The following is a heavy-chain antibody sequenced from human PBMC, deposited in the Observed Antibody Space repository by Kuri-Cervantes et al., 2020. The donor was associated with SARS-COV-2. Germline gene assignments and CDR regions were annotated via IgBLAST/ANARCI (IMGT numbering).Heavy chain of an antibody. D-gene: IGHD4-17*01. CDR3: ARDYGDYWMGFDY. CDR1: GVSFSGYH. Sequence: SQTLSLTCAVYGVSFSGYHWSWIRQLPGKGLEWIGEINHSGSTNSNPSLKSRVTVSVDTSKNQFSLKLSSVTAAGTAVYYCARDYGDYWMGFDYWGQGTLVTVSS. V-gene: IGHV4-34*01. CDR2: INHSGST. J-gene: IGHJ4*02.